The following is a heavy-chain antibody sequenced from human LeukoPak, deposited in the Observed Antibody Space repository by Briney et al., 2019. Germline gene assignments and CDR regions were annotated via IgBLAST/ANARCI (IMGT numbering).Heavy chain of an antibody. CDR2: ISSSSSYI. CDR1: GFTFSGYS. D-gene: IGHD4-17*01. J-gene: IGHJ3*02. CDR3: ARDSGSTVDAFDI. V-gene: IGHV3-21*01. Sequence: PGGSLRLSCAASGFTFSGYSMNWVRQAPGKGLEWVSSISSSSSYIYYADSVKGRFTISRDNAKNSLYLQMNSLRAEDTAVYYCARDSGSTVDAFDIWGQGTMVTVSS.